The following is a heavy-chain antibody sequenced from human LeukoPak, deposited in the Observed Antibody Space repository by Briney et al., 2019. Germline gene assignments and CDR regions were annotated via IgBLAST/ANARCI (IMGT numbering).Heavy chain of an antibody. D-gene: IGHD1-26*01. Sequence: GGSLRLSCAASGFTVSSNYMSWVRQAPGKGLEWVSVIYSGGSTYYADSVKGRFTISRDNSKNTLYLQMNSLRAEDTAVYYCARASQGGTYLWETPYYFDYWGQGTLVTVSS. CDR1: GFTVSSNY. J-gene: IGHJ4*02. CDR3: ARASQGGTYLWETPYYFDY. CDR2: IYSGGST. V-gene: IGHV3-66*01.